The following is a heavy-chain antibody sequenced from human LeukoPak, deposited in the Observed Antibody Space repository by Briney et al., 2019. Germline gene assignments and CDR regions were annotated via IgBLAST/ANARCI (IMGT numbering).Heavy chain of an antibody. Sequence: ASVKVSCKVSGYTLTELSMHWVRQAPGKGLEWMGGFDPEDGETIYAQKFQDRVTMTEDTSTDTAYMELSSLRSEDTAVYYCATDRGIVGAQVVAFDIWGQGTMVTVSS. J-gene: IGHJ3*02. CDR2: FDPEDGET. D-gene: IGHD1-26*01. CDR1: GYTLTELS. V-gene: IGHV1-24*01. CDR3: ATDRGIVGAQVVAFDI.